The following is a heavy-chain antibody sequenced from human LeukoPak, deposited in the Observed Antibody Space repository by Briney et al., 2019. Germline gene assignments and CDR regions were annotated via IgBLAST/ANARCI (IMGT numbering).Heavy chain of an antibody. D-gene: IGHD3-22*01. CDR3: AKDADYYDVLNYYYMDV. CDR2: IRYDGSNK. J-gene: IGHJ6*03. V-gene: IGHV3-30*02. CDR1: GLTFSSYG. Sequence: GGSLRLSCAASGLTFSSYGMRWVRQAPGKGLEWVAFIRYDGSNKYYADSVKGRFTISRDNSKNTLYLQMNSLRAEDTAVYYCAKDADYYDVLNYYYMDVWGKGTTVTISS.